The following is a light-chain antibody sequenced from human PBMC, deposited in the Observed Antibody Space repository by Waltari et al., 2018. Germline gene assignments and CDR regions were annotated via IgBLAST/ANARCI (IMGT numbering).Light chain of an antibody. J-gene: IGLJ2*01. CDR2: KDT. V-gene: IGLV3-25*03. CDR1: ALAKQY. CDR3: QSADSSGTYVV. Sequence: SYELTQPPSVSVSPGQTARITCSGDALAKQYSYWYQQKPGQAPVLVLYKDTERPSGIPERFSGSTSGTTVTLTISGAQAEDEADYYCQSADSSGTYVVLGGGTKLTVL.